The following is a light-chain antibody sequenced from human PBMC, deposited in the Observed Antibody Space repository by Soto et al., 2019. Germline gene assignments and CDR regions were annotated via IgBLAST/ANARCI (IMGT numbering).Light chain of an antibody. Sequence: DIQMTQTPSTLSASVGDRVTITCRASQSISSWLAWYQQKPGKAPVLLIYDTSSLQSGVPSRFSGSRSGTAFALTIGSLQPDDFAIYYCQQYSSLWTFGQGTRVEI. CDR3: QQYSSLWT. J-gene: IGKJ1*01. CDR2: DTS. CDR1: QSISSW. V-gene: IGKV1-5*01.